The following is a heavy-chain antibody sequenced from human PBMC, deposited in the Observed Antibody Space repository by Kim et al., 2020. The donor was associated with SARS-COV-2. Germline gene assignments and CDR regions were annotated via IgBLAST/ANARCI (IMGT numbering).Heavy chain of an antibody. CDR1: GYIFNNYA. D-gene: IGHD2-15*01. CDR2: ISGYNGDT. V-gene: IGHV1-18*04. J-gene: IGHJ4*02. Sequence: ASVKVSCKASGYIFNNYAITWVRQAPGQGLEWMGWISGYNGDTKYAQKFQGRVTMTRDTSKSLAQMELRSLRSDDTAVYYCARVASGGSWWFDNWGQGSRVTVSS. CDR3: ARVASGGSWWFDN.